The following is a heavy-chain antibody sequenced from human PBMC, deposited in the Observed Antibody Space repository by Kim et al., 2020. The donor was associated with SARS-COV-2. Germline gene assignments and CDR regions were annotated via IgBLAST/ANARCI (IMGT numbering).Heavy chain of an antibody. J-gene: IGHJ6*02. CDR2: ISSSSSYI. CDR1: GFTFSSYS. CDR3: ARVDNYPLGYYDFWGGYYNTGVEYYYYYGMDV. V-gene: IGHV3-21*01. Sequence: GGSLRLSCAASGFTFSSYSMNWVRQAPGKGLEWVSSISSSSSYIYYADSVKGRFTISRDNAKNSLYLQMNSLRAEDTAVYYCARVDNYPLGYYDFWGGYYNTGVEYYYYYGMDVWGQGAPVTVSS. D-gene: IGHD3-3*01.